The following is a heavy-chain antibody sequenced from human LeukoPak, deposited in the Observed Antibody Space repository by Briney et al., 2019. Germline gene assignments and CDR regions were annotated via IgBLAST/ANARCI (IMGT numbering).Heavy chain of an antibody. CDR3: ARFQYCSSTSCLTSYYFDY. CDR2: IYPGDSDT. D-gene: IGHD2-2*01. Sequence: GESLKISCKGSGYSFTSFWIGWVRQMPGKGLEWMGIIYPGDSDTRYSPSFQGQVTISADKSISTAYLQWSSLKASDTAMYYCARFQYCSSTSCLTSYYFDYWGQGTLVTVSS. V-gene: IGHV5-51*01. CDR1: GYSFTSFW. J-gene: IGHJ4*02.